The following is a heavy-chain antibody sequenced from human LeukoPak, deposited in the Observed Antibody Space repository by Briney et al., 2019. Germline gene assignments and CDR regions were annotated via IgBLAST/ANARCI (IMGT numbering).Heavy chain of an antibody. CDR2: ISGSGGTT. CDR3: ARLELFGYSLDP. D-gene: IGHD3-10*01. V-gene: IGHV3-23*01. Sequence: PGGSLRLSCAASGFTFSTYAMSWVRQAPGKGLEWVSAISGSGGTTYYADSVKGRFTISTDTSKNTLYLQMNSLRAEDTAVYYCARLELFGYSLDPWGQGTLVTVSS. CDR1: GFTFSTYA. J-gene: IGHJ5*02.